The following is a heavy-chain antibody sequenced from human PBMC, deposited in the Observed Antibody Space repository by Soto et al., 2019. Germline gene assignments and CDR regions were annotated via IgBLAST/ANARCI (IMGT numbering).Heavy chain of an antibody. CDR2: IIPIFGTA. CDR3: ARDCSSTSCHIGPHQWLVENYYGMDV. V-gene: IGHV1-69*06. D-gene: IGHD2-2*02. CDR1: GGTFSSYA. Sequence: GASVKVSCKASGGTFSSYAISWVRQAPGQGLEWMGGIIPIFGTANYAQKFQGRVTTTADKSKSTAYMELSSLRSEDTAVYYCARDCSSTSCHIGPHQWLVENYYGMDVWGQGTTVTVSS. J-gene: IGHJ6*02.